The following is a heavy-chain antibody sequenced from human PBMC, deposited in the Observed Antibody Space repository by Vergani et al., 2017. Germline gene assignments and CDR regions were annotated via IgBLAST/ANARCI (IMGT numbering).Heavy chain of an antibody. Sequence: QVQLPQWGAGLLKPSETLSLTCAVYGGSFSGYYWSWIRQPPGKGLEWIGEINHSGSTNYNPSLKSRVTISVDTSKNQFSLKLSSVTAADTAVYYCARGSLSSGYSWSSYQPRSGLFGYWGQGTLVTVSS. CDR2: INHSGST. D-gene: IGHD3-22*01. CDR1: GGSFSGYY. J-gene: IGHJ4*02. CDR3: ARGSLSSGYSWSSYQPRSGLFGY. V-gene: IGHV4-34*01.